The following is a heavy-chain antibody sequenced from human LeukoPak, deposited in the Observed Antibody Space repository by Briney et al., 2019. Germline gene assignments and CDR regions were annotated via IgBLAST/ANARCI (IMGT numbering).Heavy chain of an antibody. CDR2: MNPNSGNT. J-gene: IGHJ4*02. CDR3: ARSELAYDFWSGYSAGLDY. CDR1: GYTFTSYD. V-gene: IGHV1-8*01. D-gene: IGHD3-3*01. Sequence: VASVKVSCKASGYTFTSYDINWVRQATGQGLEWMGWMNPNSGNTGYAQKFQGRVTMTRNTSISTAYMELSSLRSEDTAVYYCARSELAYDFWSGYSAGLDYWGQGTLVTVSS.